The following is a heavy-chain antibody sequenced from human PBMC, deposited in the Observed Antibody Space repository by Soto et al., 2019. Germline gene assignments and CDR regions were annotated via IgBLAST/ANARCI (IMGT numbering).Heavy chain of an antibody. CDR2: INPATGAA. D-gene: IGHD3-3*01. V-gene: IGHV1-2*02. CDR3: ARGGGVGVAGSAAFEM. Sequence: QLHLVQSGAVVKKPGASVTVSCSASGYPVTAYYMHWVRQAPGRGLEWMGGINPATGAAKYTQTCQGKVNMNRDTLTRTVFRELSGLTSEETAVFYCARGGGVGVAGSAAFEMWGQGTLVTVSS. CDR1: GYPVTAYY. J-gene: IGHJ3*02.